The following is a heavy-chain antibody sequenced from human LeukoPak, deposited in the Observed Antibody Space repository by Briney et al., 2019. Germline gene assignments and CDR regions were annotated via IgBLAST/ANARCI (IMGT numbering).Heavy chain of an antibody. Sequence: PGGSLRLSCAASGFTFSSYSMNWVRQAPGKGLEWVSSISSSSSYIYYADSVKGRSTISRDNAKNSLYLQMNSLRAEDTAVYYCARDHWNEPFDYWGQGTLVTVSS. CDR2: ISSSSSYI. J-gene: IGHJ4*02. CDR3: ARDHWNEPFDY. D-gene: IGHD1-1*01. CDR1: GFTFSSYS. V-gene: IGHV3-21*01.